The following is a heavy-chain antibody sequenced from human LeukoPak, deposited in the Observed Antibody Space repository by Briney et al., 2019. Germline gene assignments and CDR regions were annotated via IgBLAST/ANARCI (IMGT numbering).Heavy chain of an antibody. D-gene: IGHD3-22*01. CDR1: GGPLSRSRYY. V-gene: IGHV4-39*01. CDR2: IYHSGST. Sequence: PSETLSLPCTVSGGPLSRSRYYWRWIRQPPGKGLEWIASIYHSGSTYYNPSLKGRVTISVDTSKNQFSLKLSSGTAADTAVYYCSRHRMYYYDSSGRGVADAFDIWGQGTMVTVSS. CDR3: SRHRMYYYDSSGRGVADAFDI. J-gene: IGHJ3*02.